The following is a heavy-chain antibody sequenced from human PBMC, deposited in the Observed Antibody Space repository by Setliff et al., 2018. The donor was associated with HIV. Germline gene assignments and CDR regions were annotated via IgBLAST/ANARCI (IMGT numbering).Heavy chain of an antibody. D-gene: IGHD3-3*01. Sequence: ASVKVSCKVSGSTLSEEAIHWVRQAPGKGLEWMGGFDPEDGEKIFARRFQGRLTMTEDTSTDTAYMELSSLTSEETAVYYCAKERFTLIGLDSFDLWGQGTMVTVSS. CDR3: AKERFTLIGLDSFDL. J-gene: IGHJ3*01. V-gene: IGHV1-24*01. CDR2: FDPEDGEK. CDR1: GSTLSEEA.